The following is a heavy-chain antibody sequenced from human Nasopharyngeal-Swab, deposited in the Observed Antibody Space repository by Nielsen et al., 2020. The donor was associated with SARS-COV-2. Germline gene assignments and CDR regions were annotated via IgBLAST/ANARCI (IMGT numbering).Heavy chain of an antibody. CDR1: GFTFSGSA. CDR2: IRSKANSYAT. J-gene: IGHJ4*02. D-gene: IGHD3-10*01. V-gene: IGHV3-73*01. CDR3: TGGVTMVRH. Sequence: GSLKISCAASGFTFSGSAMHWVRQASGKGLEWVGRIRSKANSYATAYAASVKGRFTISRDDSKNTAYLQMNSLKTEDTAVYYCTGGVTMVRHWGQGTLVTVSS.